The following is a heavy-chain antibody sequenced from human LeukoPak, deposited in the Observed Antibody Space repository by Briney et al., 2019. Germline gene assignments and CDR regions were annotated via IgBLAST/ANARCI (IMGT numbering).Heavy chain of an antibody. D-gene: IGHD2-21*02. J-gene: IGHJ4*02. Sequence: PSETLSLTCGVSGFSITCGYYWGWVRQPPGKGLEWIGNIYRDGTTYYAPSLKSRVTISINASKNHFFLNLTSVTAADTAVYYCTREGTAALYWGQGSLVFVSS. CDR2: IYRDGTT. CDR1: GFSITCGYY. V-gene: IGHV4-38-2*02. CDR3: TREGTAALY.